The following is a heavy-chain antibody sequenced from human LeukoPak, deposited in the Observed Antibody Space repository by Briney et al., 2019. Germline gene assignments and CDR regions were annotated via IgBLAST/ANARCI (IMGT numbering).Heavy chain of an antibody. CDR3: AKGVRVTIFGVVKPPFDY. Sequence: PGGSLRLSCAASGFTFSSYSMSWARQAPGKGLEWVSAISGSGGSTYYADSVKGRFTISRDNSKNTLYLQMNGLRAEDTAVYYCAKGVRVTIFGVVKPPFDYWGQGTLVTVSS. J-gene: IGHJ4*02. V-gene: IGHV3-23*01. CDR2: ISGSGGST. D-gene: IGHD3-3*01. CDR1: GFTFSSYS.